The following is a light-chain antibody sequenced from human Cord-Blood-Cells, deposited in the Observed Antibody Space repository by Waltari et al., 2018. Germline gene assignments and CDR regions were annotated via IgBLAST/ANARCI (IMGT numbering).Light chain of an antibody. V-gene: IGKV3-15*01. Sequence: EIVMTQPPATLSLSPGERATLSCRASQRVSSNLAWYKQKPGQAPRLLIYGASTRATGIPARFSGSGSGIEFTLTISSLQSEEFAVYYCQQYSNWRTFGQGTKVEIK. CDR1: QRVSSN. CDR3: QQYSNWRT. CDR2: GAS. J-gene: IGKJ1*01.